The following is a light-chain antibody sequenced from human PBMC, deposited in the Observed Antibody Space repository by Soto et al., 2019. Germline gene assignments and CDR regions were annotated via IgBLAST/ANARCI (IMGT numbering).Light chain of an antibody. CDR3: QSYDSSLSGSV. Sequence: QSVLTQPPSVSGAPGQRVTISCTGSSSNIGAGYDVHWYQQLPGTAPKLLIYGNSNRPSGVPDRCSGSKSGTSDSLAITWLQAEDEADYYCQSYDSSLSGSVFGGGTKVTVL. CDR1: SSNIGAGYD. V-gene: IGLV1-40*01. J-gene: IGLJ3*02. CDR2: GNS.